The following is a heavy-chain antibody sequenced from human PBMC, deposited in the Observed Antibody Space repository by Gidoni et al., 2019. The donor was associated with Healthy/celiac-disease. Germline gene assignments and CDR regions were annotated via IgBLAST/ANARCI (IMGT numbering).Heavy chain of an antibody. CDR1: GYSFTSYW. CDR3: ASAIVVVTHRDAFDI. D-gene: IGHD3-22*01. J-gene: IGHJ3*02. Sequence: EVQLVQSGAEVKKPGESLKISCKGSGYSFTSYWIGWVRQMPGKGLEWMGIIYPGDSDTRYSPSFQGQVTISADKSISTAYLQWSSLKASDTAMYYCASAIVVVTHRDAFDIWGQGTMVTVSS. CDR2: IYPGDSDT. V-gene: IGHV5-51*01.